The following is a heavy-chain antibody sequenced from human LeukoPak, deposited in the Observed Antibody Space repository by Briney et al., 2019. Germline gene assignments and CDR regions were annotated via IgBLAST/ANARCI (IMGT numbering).Heavy chain of an antibody. Sequence: GGSLRLSCAASGFTFSSYSMNWVRQAPGKGLEWVSSISSSSSTIYYADSVKGRFTISRDNAKNSLYLQMNSLRAEDTAVYYCARTYYDFWSGYSGGPFDPWGQGTLVTVSS. CDR2: ISSSSSTI. J-gene: IGHJ5*02. D-gene: IGHD3-3*01. CDR1: GFTFSSYS. CDR3: ARTYYDFWSGYSGGPFDP. V-gene: IGHV3-48*01.